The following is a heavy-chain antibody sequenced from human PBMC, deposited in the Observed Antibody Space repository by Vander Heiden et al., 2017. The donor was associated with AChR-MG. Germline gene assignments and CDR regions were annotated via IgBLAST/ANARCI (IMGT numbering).Heavy chain of an antibody. V-gene: IGHV3-33*01. CDR2: IWYDGSNK. J-gene: IGHJ3*02. CDR1: GFTFSSYG. D-gene: IGHD3-3*01. CDR3: ARDKAPRFFGVVIWAFDI. Sequence: QVQLVESGGGVVQPGRSLRLSCAASGFTFSSYGMHWVRQAPGKGLEWVAVIWYDGSNKYYADSVKGRFTISRDNSKNTLYLQMNSLRAEDTAVYYCARDKAPRFFGVVIWAFDIWGQGTMVTVSS.